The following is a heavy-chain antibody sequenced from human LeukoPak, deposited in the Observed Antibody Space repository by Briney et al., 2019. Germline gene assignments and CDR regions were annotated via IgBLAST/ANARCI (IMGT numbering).Heavy chain of an antibody. D-gene: IGHD6-6*01. CDR1: GRSFSGYY. J-gene: IGHJ4*02. CDR2: INHSGST. CDR3: ARGTRHPSH. V-gene: IGHV4-34*01. Sequence: SETLSLTCAVYGRSFSGYYWSWIHQPPGKGLEWIGEINHSGSTNYNPSLKSRVTISVDTSKNQFSLKLSSVTAADTAVYYCARGTRHPSHWGQGTLVTVSS.